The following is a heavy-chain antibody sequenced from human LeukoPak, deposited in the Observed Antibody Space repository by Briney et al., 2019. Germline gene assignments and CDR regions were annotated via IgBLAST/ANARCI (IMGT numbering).Heavy chain of an antibody. V-gene: IGHV4-34*01. CDR3: ARGRIVVVTAIPDWWFDP. J-gene: IGHJ5*02. Sequence: SETLSFTCAVYGGSFSGYYWSWIRQPPGKGLEWIGEINHSGSTNYNPSLKSRVTISVDTSKNQFSLKLSSVTAADTAVYYCARGRIVVVTAIPDWWFDPWGQGTLVTVSS. CDR1: GGSFSGYY. CDR2: INHSGST. D-gene: IGHD2-21*02.